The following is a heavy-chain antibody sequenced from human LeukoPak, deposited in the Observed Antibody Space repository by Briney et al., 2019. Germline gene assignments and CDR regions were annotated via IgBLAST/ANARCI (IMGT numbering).Heavy chain of an antibody. V-gene: IGHV3-7*01. CDR1: GFTLSSFW. J-gene: IGHJ3*02. CDR2: IMQDGSEK. CDR3: AREVYSSSRPADAFDI. Sequence: GGSLRLSCAASGFTLSSFWMSWVRQAPGKGLEYVANIMQDGSEKNYGDSVKGRFTISRDNAKNSLYLQMNSLRAEDTALYYCAREVYSSSRPADAFDIWGQGTMVTVSS. D-gene: IGHD6-13*01.